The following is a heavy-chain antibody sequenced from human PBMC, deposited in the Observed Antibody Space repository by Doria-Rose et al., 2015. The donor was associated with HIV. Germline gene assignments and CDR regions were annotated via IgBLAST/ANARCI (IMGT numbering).Heavy chain of an antibody. V-gene: IGHV3-21*01. J-gene: IGHJ4*02. Sequence: VQLVESWGGLVRPGGSLRLSCATSGFTFSSHRINWVRQAPGKGLEWVSSMSSTSAYINYAASVRGRFTIARDNARNSLYLQMDSLRAEDTAIYYCATGVTLDYWGQGTLVTVSS. CDR3: ATGVTLDY. CDR1: GFTFSSHR. D-gene: IGHD3-10*01. CDR2: MSSTSAYI.